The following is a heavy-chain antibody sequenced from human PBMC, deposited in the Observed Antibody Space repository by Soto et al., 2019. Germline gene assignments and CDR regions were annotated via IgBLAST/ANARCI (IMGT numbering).Heavy chain of an antibody. D-gene: IGHD3-3*01. J-gene: IGHJ5*02. Sequence: PSETLSLTCTVSGASVNSENYYWSWIRQPPGKGLEWIGYVYYSGSTNYNPSLKSRATISLDTYKNQFSLKMTSMTSADTAFYYCARGALRFLQWFDPWGQGTLVTVSS. CDR2: VYYSGST. V-gene: IGHV4-61*01. CDR1: GASVNSENYY. CDR3: ARGALRFLQWFDP.